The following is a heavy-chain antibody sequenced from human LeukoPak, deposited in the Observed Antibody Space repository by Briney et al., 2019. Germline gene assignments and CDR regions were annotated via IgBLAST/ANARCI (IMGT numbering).Heavy chain of an antibody. Sequence: GGSLRLSCAASGFTFSSYAMSWVRQAPGKGLEWVSAISGSGGSTYYADSVKGRFTISRDNSKNTLYLQMNSLRAEDTAVYYCARASEHIVVVTAIGGDAFDIWGQGAMVTVSS. CDR3: ARASEHIVVVTAIGGDAFDI. V-gene: IGHV3-23*01. D-gene: IGHD2-21*02. CDR2: ISGSGGST. J-gene: IGHJ3*02. CDR1: GFTFSSYA.